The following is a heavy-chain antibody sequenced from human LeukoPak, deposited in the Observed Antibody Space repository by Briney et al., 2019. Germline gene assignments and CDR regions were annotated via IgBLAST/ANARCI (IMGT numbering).Heavy chain of an antibody. D-gene: IGHD4-17*01. CDR3: ATTDYYYGMDV. CDR2: ISSSSSYI. Sequence: GGSLRLSCVTSGFTFSRFGMNWVRQAPGKGLEWVSSISSSSSYIYYADSVKGRFTISRDNAKNSLYLQMNNLRAEDTAVYYCATTDYYYGMDVWGQGTTVTVSS. CDR1: GFTFSRFG. V-gene: IGHV3-21*01. J-gene: IGHJ6*02.